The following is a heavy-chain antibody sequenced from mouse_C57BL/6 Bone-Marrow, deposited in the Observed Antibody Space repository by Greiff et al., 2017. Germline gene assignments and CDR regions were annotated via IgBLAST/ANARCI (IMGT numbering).Heavy chain of an antibody. CDR3: TTDYGSSYPAWFAY. J-gene: IGHJ3*01. D-gene: IGHD1-1*01. V-gene: IGHV14-4*01. Sequence: EVKLVESGAELVRPGASVKLSCTASGFNIKDDYMHWVKQRPEQGLEWIGWIDPENGDTEYASKFQGKATITADTSSNTAYLQLSSLTSEDTAVYYCTTDYGSSYPAWFAYWGQGTLVTVSA. CDR2: IDPENGDT. CDR1: GFNIKDDY.